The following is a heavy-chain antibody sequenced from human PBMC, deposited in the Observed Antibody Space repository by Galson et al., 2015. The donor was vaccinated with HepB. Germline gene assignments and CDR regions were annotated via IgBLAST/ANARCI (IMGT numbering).Heavy chain of an antibody. CDR3: AKDVYSWGAVGTIDY. Sequence: SLRLSCAASGFTFSRYGMHWVRQAPGKGLEWLAAISPDGSYRPYADSVKGRFAISRDNSDNTLSLQMNSLRPEDTAIYYCAKDVYSWGAVGTIDYWGRGTLVTVSS. D-gene: IGHD6-13*01. J-gene: IGHJ4*02. V-gene: IGHV3-30*18. CDR2: ISPDGSYR. CDR1: GFTFSRYG.